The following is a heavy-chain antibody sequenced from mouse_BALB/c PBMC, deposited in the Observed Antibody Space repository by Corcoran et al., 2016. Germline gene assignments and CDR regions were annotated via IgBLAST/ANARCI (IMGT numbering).Heavy chain of an antibody. CDR1: GYTCTDYN. Sequence: EVQLQQFGAELVKPGASVKISCKASGYTCTDYNMDWGKHRHGNGLEWIGDINPNYDSTISNQKFKGKATLTLDESSSTAYMELRSLTSEDTAVYYCARSGITTTFPFAYWGQGTLVTVSA. V-gene: IGHV1-18*01. CDR3: ARSGITTTFPFAY. J-gene: IGHJ3*01. CDR2: INPNYDST. D-gene: IGHD2-4*01.